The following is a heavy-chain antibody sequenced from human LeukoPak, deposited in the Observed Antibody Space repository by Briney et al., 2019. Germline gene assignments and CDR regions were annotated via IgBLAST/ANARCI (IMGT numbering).Heavy chain of an antibody. CDR1: GGSFSGYY. D-gene: IGHD1-7*01. Sequence: SETLSLTCAVYGGSFSGYYWSWIRQPPGKGLEWIGEINHSGSTNYNPSLKSRVTISVDTSKNQFSLKLSSVTAADTAVYYCARGHWNYLWSDAFDIWGQGTMVTVSS. V-gene: IGHV4-34*01. J-gene: IGHJ3*02. CDR3: ARGHWNYLWSDAFDI. CDR2: INHSGST.